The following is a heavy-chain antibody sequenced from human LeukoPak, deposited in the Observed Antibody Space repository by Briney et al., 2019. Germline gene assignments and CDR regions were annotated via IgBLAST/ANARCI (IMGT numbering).Heavy chain of an antibody. CDR3: AGDGYYDSSGYRLDP. V-gene: IGHV1-69*04. Sequence: ASVKVSCKASGGTFSSYTISWVRQAPGQGLEWMGRIIPILGVANYAQKFQGRVTITADKSSSTAYMELSSLRSEDTAVYYCAGDGYYDSSGYRLDPWGQGTLVTVSS. J-gene: IGHJ5*02. CDR2: IIPILGVA. D-gene: IGHD3-22*01. CDR1: GGTFSSYT.